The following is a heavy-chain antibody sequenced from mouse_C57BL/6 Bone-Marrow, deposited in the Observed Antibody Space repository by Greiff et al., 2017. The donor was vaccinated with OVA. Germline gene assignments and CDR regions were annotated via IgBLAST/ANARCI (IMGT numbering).Heavy chain of an antibody. J-gene: IGHJ3*01. V-gene: IGHV3-6*01. CDR3: AREGGYDAWFAY. CDR1: GYSITSGYY. Sequence: EVKLQESGPGLVKPSQSLSLTCSVTGYSITSGYYWNWIRQFPGNKLEWMGYISYDGSNNYNPSLKNRISITRDTSKNQFFLKLNSVTTEDTATYYCAREGGYDAWFAYWGQGTLVTVSA. CDR2: ISYDGSN. D-gene: IGHD2-2*01.